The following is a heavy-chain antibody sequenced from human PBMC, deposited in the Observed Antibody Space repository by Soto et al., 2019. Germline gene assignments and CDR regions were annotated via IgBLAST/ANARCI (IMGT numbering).Heavy chain of an antibody. V-gene: IGHV4-59*01. Sequence: PSETLSLTCTVSGGSTSSYYWSWIRQPPGKGLEWIGYIYYSGSTNYNPSLKSRVTISVDTSKNQFSLKLSSVTAADTAVYYCARVGAQWLGYYYYYYMDVWGKGTTVTVSS. CDR3: ARVGAQWLGYYYYYYMDV. CDR1: GGSTSSYY. D-gene: IGHD6-19*01. CDR2: IYYSGST. J-gene: IGHJ6*03.